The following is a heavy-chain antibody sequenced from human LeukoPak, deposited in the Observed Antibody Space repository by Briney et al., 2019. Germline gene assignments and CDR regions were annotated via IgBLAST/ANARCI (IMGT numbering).Heavy chain of an antibody. CDR1: GVSMSSYY. CDR3: ASRKLGNDY. V-gene: IGHV4-59*01. CDR2: IYYTGT. Sequence: SETLSLTCTVSGVSMSSYYWSWIRQSPGKGLEWIGYIYYTGTSYNPSLKSRVTISADTSKNQFSLKLISVTAADTAVYYCASRKLGNDYWGQGTLVTVSS. J-gene: IGHJ4*02. D-gene: IGHD7-27*01.